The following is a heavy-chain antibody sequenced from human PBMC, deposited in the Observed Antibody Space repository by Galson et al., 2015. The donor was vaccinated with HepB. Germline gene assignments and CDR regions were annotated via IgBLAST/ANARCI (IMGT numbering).Heavy chain of an antibody. CDR1: GFTFSSYA. CDR3: AREDVSMMVDV. V-gene: IGHV3-30-3*01. D-gene: IGHD3-22*01. J-gene: IGHJ4*02. CDR2: ITYDGGNK. Sequence: SLRLSCAASGFTFSSYAMHWVRQAPGKGLEWVAGITYDGGNKYYADSVKGRFTISRDTSKNTMYLQLNSLRAEDTAVYDCAREDVSMMVDVWGQGTLVTVSS.